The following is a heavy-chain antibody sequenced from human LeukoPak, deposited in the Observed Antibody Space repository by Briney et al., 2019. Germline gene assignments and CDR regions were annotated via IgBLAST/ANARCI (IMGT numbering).Heavy chain of an antibody. V-gene: IGHV3-30*04. J-gene: IGHJ4*02. D-gene: IGHD1-26*01. CDR3: ARTSGSYYAVSFGSYYFDY. CDR1: GFTFSSYA. Sequence: PGGSLRLSCAASGFTFSSYAMHWVRQAPGKGLEWVAVISYDGSNKYYADSVKGRFTISRDSSKNTLYLQMNSLRAEDTAVYYCARTSGSYYAVSFGSYYFDYWGQGTLVTVSS. CDR2: ISYDGSNK.